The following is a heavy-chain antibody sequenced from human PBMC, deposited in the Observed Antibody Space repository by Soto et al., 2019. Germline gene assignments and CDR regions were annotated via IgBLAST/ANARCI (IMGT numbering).Heavy chain of an antibody. Sequence: QVQLVESGGGAVQPGRSLRLSCAASGFTFSSYGMHWVRQAPGKGLEWVAVIWYDGSNKYYADSVKGRFTISRDNSKNTLYLQMNSLRAEDTAVYYCARDQGGWELLTDYWGQGTLVTVSS. CDR3: ARDQGGWELLTDY. CDR1: GFTFSSYG. J-gene: IGHJ4*02. V-gene: IGHV3-33*01. CDR2: IWYDGSNK. D-gene: IGHD1-26*01.